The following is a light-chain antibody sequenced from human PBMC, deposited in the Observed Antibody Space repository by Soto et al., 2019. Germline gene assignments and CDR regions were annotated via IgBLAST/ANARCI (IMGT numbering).Light chain of an antibody. V-gene: IGLV1-44*01. CDR2: SNS. J-gene: IGLJ1*01. CDR1: SSNIGSNT. Sequence: QSVLTQPPSASGTPGQRVTISCSGSSSNIGSNTVSWYQQLPGRAPKLLIYSNSQRPSGVPDRFSGSKSGTSASLAISGLQSEDEADYYCATWDDSLNGYVFGTGTKVTVL. CDR3: ATWDDSLNGYV.